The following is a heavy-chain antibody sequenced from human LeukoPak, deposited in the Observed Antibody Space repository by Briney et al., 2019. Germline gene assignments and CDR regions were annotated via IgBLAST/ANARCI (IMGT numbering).Heavy chain of an antibody. CDR2: INHSGNI. V-gene: IGHV4-34*01. Sequence: SETLSLTCAVYGGSFSGYYWSWIRQPPGKGLEWIGEINHSGNINYNPSLKSRVTISVDTSKNQFSLRLSSVTAADTAVYYCARGDYYGSGLYYYYYMDVWGKGTTVTVSS. CDR1: GGSFSGYY. J-gene: IGHJ6*03. CDR3: ARGDYYGSGLYYYYYMDV. D-gene: IGHD3-10*01.